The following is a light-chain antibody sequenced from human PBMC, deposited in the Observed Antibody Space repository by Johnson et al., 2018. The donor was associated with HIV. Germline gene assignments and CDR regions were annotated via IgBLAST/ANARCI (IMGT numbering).Light chain of an antibody. Sequence: QSVLTQPPSVSAAPGQKVTISCSGSSSNIGNNYVSWFQQLPGTAPKLIIYDNDKRPSGIPDRFSGSKSDASATLAITGLQTGDEADYYCGTWDNSLTAYVFGTGTNVTV. J-gene: IGLJ1*01. CDR3: GTWDNSLTAYV. V-gene: IGLV1-51*01. CDR2: DND. CDR1: SSNIGNNY.